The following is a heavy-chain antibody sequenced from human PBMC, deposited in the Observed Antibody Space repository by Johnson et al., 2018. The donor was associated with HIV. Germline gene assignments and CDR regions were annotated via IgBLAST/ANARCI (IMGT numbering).Heavy chain of an antibody. CDR1: GFTFNKYW. V-gene: IGHV3-7*03. J-gene: IGHJ3*02. CDR2: IKQDGSER. CDR3: SRFGDMATSFHGFDI. D-gene: IGHD5-24*01. Sequence: VQLVESGGGLVQPGGSLRLSCAASGFTFNKYWMSWVRQAPGKGLEWVANIKQDGSERYYAEAVKDRFTISRDNAKNSLHRQMNSLRAEDTAVYYCSRFGDMATSFHGFDIWGQGTMVTVSS.